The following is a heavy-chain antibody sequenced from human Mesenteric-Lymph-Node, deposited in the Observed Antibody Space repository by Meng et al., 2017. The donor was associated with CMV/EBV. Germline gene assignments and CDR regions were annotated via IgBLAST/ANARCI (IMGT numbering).Heavy chain of an antibody. CDR1: GGSFSGYY. V-gene: IGHV4-34*01. CDR3: ARGGGPRLYRTRGGYYYGMDV. J-gene: IGHJ6*02. Sequence: GSLRLSCAVYGGSFSGYYWSWIRQPPGKGLEWIGEINHSGSTNYNPSLKSRVTISVDTSKNQFSLKLSSVTAADTAVYYCARGGGPRLYRTRGGYYYGMDVWGQGTTVTVSS. CDR2: INHSGST. D-gene: IGHD2-15*01.